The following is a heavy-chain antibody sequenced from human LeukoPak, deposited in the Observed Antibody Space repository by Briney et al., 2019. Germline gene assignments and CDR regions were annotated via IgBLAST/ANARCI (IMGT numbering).Heavy chain of an antibody. J-gene: IGHJ3*02. CDR3: ARDVTMIGKDAFDI. Sequence: PSETLSLTCTVSAYSISSAYYWGWIRQPPGKGLEWIGSIYYSGSTYYNPSLKSRVTISVDTSKNQFSLKLSSVTAADTAVYYCARDVTMIGKDAFDIWGQGTMVTVSS. CDR2: IYYSGST. D-gene: IGHD3-22*01. V-gene: IGHV4-38-2*02. CDR1: AYSISSAYY.